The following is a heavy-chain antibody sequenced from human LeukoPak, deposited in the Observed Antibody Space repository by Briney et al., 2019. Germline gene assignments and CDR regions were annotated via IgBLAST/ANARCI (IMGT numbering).Heavy chain of an antibody. CDR2: IYSGGST. CDR3: ARDKVGYTYGYVRAHYGMDV. J-gene: IGHJ6*02. Sequence: GGSLRLSCVASGFNVSNNYMSWVRQAPGKGLEWVSVIYSGGSTNYADSVKGRFIISRDNSKSTLFLQMNSLRAEDTAVYYWARDKVGYTYGYVRAHYGMDVWGQGTTVIVSS. CDR1: GFNVSNNY. D-gene: IGHD5-18*01. V-gene: IGHV3-66*01.